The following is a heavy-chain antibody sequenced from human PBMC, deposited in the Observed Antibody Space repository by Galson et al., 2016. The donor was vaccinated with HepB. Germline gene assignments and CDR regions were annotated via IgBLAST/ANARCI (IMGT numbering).Heavy chain of an antibody. V-gene: IGHV3-33*06. J-gene: IGHJ4*02. Sequence: SLRLSCAASGSTFSSYGMHWVRQAPGKGLEWVALIWYDGNNKYYADSVKGRFTISRDNSKNTLYLQMNSLRAEDTAVYYCAKDPSQKYYFDYWGQGTLVTVSS. CDR2: IWYDGNNK. CDR3: AKDPSQKYYFDY. CDR1: GSTFSSYG.